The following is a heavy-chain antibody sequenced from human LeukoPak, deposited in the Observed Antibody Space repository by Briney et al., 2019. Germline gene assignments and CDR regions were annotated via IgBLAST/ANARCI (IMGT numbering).Heavy chain of an antibody. J-gene: IGHJ3*01. CDR2: IKQDGGAK. CDR1: GFTFSSYS. Sequence: GGPLRLSCAASGFTFSSYSMNWVRQAPGQGLEWVANIKQDGGAKYYVDSVKGRFTISRDNAKNSLYLQMSSLRAEDTAVYYCVRGDYYDSSDYFNDAFDVWGQGTMVTVSS. CDR3: VRGDYYDSSDYFNDAFDV. D-gene: IGHD3-22*01. V-gene: IGHV3-7*01.